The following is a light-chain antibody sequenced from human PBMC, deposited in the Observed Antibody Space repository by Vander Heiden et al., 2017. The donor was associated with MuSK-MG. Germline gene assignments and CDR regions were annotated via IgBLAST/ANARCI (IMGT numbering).Light chain of an antibody. CDR1: QNIKKY. CDR3: HQGDYLPVT. J-gene: IGKJ4*01. CDR2: RAT. Sequence: DIQMTHSPSSLSASVGDRVTITCRAGQNIKKYLNWYQQEAGKAPKLLIYRATTLQSGVPSRFSGSGSGTEFTLTISRLQAEDSATYYCHQGDYLPVTFGGGTKVEI. V-gene: IGKV1-39*01.